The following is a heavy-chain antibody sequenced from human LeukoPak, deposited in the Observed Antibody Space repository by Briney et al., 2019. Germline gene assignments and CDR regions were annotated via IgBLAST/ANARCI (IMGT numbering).Heavy chain of an antibody. Sequence: PSETLSLTCTVSGGSISSYYWSWIRQPPGKGLEWIGYIYYSGSTNYNPSLKSRVTISVDTSKNQFSLKLSSVTAADTAVYYCARRAVAGTRFDPWGQGTLVTVSS. CDR3: ARRAVAGTRFDP. V-gene: IGHV4-59*01. J-gene: IGHJ5*02. CDR1: GGSISSYY. CDR2: IYYSGST. D-gene: IGHD6-19*01.